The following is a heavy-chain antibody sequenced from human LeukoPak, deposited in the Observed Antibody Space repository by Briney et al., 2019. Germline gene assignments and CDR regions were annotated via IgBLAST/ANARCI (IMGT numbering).Heavy chain of an antibody. Sequence: GRSLRLSCEVSGFTFDKYGMHWVRQVPGKGLEWVSGMTLDSGRIGYADSVKGRFTISRDKAKNTLYLQMNSLRVEDTSVYYCAQGDCSGGPCPGPLNWGQGTLVTVSS. V-gene: IGHV3-9*01. J-gene: IGHJ4*02. D-gene: IGHD2-15*01. CDR2: MTLDSGRI. CDR1: GFTFDKYG. CDR3: AQGDCSGGPCPGPLN.